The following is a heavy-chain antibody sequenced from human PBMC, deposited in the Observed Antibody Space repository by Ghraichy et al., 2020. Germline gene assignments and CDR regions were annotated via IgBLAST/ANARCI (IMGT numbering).Heavy chain of an antibody. J-gene: IGHJ4*02. D-gene: IGHD1-26*01. CDR2: IYFDGST. Sequence: SQTLSLTCSVSGGSVSSYSYFWSWIRQPPGKGLEWIGYIYFDGSTNYNPSLRSRVTMSVDTSKNQFSLKVSSVTAADTAIYYCAQYPHSTLGPPTPNGDHPHWGQGTLVTVSS. CDR1: GGSVSSYSYF. CDR3: AQYPHSTLGPPTPNGDHPH. V-gene: IGHV4-61*01.